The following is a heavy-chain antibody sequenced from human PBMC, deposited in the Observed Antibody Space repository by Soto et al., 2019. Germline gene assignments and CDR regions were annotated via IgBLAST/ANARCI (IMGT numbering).Heavy chain of an antibody. D-gene: IGHD3-10*01. CDR2: IRDRAYNYAT. CDR1: GFVFKDSS. J-gene: IGHJ4*02. V-gene: IGHV3-73*01. Sequence: EVLLVESGGGLVQPGGSLKLSCAASGFVFKDSSIHWVRQASGKGLEWVGRIRDRAYNYATAYAASVEGRFTISRDDSDNTAYLHMSSLKTEDTAIYYCTGLISAAQDYWGQGNLVTVSS. CDR3: TGLISAAQDY.